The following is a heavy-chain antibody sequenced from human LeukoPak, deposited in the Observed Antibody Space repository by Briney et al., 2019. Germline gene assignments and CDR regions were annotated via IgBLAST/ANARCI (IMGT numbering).Heavy chain of an antibody. V-gene: IGHV3-30-3*01. CDR2: ISYDGSNK. CDR1: GFTFSSYA. Sequence: GRSLRLSCAASGFTFSSYAMHWVRQAPGKGLEWVAVISYDGSNKYYADSVKGRFTISRGNSKNTLYLQMNSLRAEDTAVYYCARPLHYYGSGSYLRAFDIWGQGTMVTVSS. J-gene: IGHJ3*02. CDR3: ARPLHYYGSGSYLRAFDI. D-gene: IGHD3-10*01.